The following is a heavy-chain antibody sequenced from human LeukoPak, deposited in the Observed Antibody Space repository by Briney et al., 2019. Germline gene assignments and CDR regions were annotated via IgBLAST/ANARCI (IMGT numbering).Heavy chain of an antibody. J-gene: IGHJ5*02. CDR1: GGTFSSYT. D-gene: IGHD3-22*01. CDR3: ARHPPDYYDSSGYYFPFDP. CDR2: IIPILGIA. V-gene: IGHV1-69*02. Sequence: SVKVSCKASGGTFSSYTISWVRQAPGQGLEWMGRIIPILGIANYAQKFQGRVTITAHKSTSTAYMELSSLRSEDTAVYYCARHPPDYYDSSGYYFPFDPWGQGTLVTVSS.